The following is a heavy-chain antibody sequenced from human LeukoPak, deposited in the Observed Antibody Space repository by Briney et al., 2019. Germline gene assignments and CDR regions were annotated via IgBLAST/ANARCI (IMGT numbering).Heavy chain of an antibody. CDR3: ARGLPTYYYDSSGSFFDY. CDR2: ISAYNGNT. J-gene: IGHJ4*02. CDR1: GYTFTSYG. Sequence: ASVKVSCKAPGYTFTSYGISWVRQAPGQGLEWMGWISAYNGNTNYAQKLQGRVTMTTDTSTSTAYMELRSLRSDDTAVYYCARGLPTYYYDSSGSFFDYWGQGTLVTVSS. V-gene: IGHV1-18*01. D-gene: IGHD3-22*01.